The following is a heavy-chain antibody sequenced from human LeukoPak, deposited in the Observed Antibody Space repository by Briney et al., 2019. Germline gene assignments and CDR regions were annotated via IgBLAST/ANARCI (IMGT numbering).Heavy chain of an antibody. Sequence: GGSLRLSCAASGFTFSDYYMSWVRQAPGKGLEWVSAISGSGGSTYYADSVKGRFTISRDNSKNTLYLQMNSLRAEDTAVYYCAAGRGYSYDPLDYWGQGTLVTVSS. D-gene: IGHD5-18*01. CDR2: ISGSGGST. CDR1: GFTFSDYY. J-gene: IGHJ4*02. V-gene: IGHV3-23*01. CDR3: AAGRGYSYDPLDY.